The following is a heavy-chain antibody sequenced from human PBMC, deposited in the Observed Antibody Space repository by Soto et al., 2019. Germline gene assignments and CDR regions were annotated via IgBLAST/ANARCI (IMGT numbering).Heavy chain of an antibody. CDR2: SIPIFGTA. J-gene: IGHJ3*02. CDR3: ARAGRWLQDWYWDI. V-gene: IGHV1-69*01. D-gene: IGHD2-21*01. CDR1: GGTFSSYA. Sequence: QVQLVQSGAEVKKPGSSVKVSCKASGGTFSSYAISWVRQAPGQGLEWMGGSIPIFGTANYAQKFQGRVTITADESTSTAYMELSSLRSEDTAVYYCARAGRWLQDWYWDIWGQGTMVTVSS.